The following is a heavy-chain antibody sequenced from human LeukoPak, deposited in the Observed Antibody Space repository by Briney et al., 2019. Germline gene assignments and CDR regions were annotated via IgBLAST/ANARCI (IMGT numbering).Heavy chain of an antibody. J-gene: IGHJ5*02. CDR1: GFTFSSYA. Sequence: PGGSLRLSCAASGFTFSSYAMSWVRQAPGKGLEWVSAISGSGGSTYYADSVKGRFTISRDNSKNTLYLQMNSLRVEDTAVYYCAKDQTTVTTYGWFDPWGQGTLVTVSS. CDR2: ISGSGGST. V-gene: IGHV3-23*01. D-gene: IGHD4-17*01. CDR3: AKDQTTVTTYGWFDP.